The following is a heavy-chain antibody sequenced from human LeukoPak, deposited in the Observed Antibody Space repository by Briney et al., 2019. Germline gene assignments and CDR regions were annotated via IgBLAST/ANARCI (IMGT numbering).Heavy chain of an antibody. V-gene: IGHV3-23*01. CDR2: ISGSGGST. CDR1: GFTFSSYE. D-gene: IGHD6-6*01. Sequence: GGSLRLSCAASGFTFSSYEMNWVRQAPGKGLEWVSAISGSGGSTYYADSVKGRFTISRDNSKNTLYLQMNSLRAEDTAVYYCARAGREYSSSSSAFDIWGQGTMVTVSS. CDR3: ARAGREYSSSSSAFDI. J-gene: IGHJ3*02.